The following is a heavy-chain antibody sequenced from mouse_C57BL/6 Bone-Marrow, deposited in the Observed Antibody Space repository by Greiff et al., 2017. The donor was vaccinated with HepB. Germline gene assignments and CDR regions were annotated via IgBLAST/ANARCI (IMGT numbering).Heavy chain of an antibody. D-gene: IGHD6-2*01. J-gene: IGHJ3*01. Sequence: EVKLMESGGDLVKPGGSLKLSCAASGFTFSSYGMSWVRQTPDKRLEWVATISSGGSYTYYPDSVKGRFTISRDNAKNTLYLQMSRLKSEDTAMYYCARVRRNQCLRFAYWGQGTLVTVSA. CDR1: GFTFSSYG. CDR2: ISSGGSYT. V-gene: IGHV5-6*01. CDR3: ARVRRNQCLRFAY.